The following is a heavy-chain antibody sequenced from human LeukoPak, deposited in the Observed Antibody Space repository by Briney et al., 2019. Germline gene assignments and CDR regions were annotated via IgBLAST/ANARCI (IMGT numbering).Heavy chain of an antibody. CDR3: VVTLAVAGLDY. J-gene: IGHJ4*02. Sequence: GGSLRLSCAASGFTFSSYWMSWVRQAPGKGLEWVSAISGSGGSTYYADSVKGRFTISRDNSKNTLYLQMNSLRAEDTAVYYCVVTLAVAGLDYWGQGTLVTVSS. V-gene: IGHV3-23*01. CDR2: ISGSGGST. CDR1: GFTFSSYW. D-gene: IGHD6-19*01.